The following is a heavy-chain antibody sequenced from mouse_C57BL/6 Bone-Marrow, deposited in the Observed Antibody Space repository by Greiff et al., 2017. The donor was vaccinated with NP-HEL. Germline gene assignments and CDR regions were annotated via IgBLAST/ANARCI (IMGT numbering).Heavy chain of an antibody. Sequence: SGPVLVKPGASVKLSCKASGYTFTDYYMNWVKQSPGKGLEWIGVINPYNGGTSYNQKFKGKATLTVDKSSSTAYMELNSLTSEDSAVYYCARLDYEWEDDWGQGTTVTVSS. D-gene: IGHD2-4*01. CDR1: GYTFTDYY. J-gene: IGHJ4*01. V-gene: IGHV1-19*01. CDR3: ARLDYEWEDD. CDR2: INPYNGGT.